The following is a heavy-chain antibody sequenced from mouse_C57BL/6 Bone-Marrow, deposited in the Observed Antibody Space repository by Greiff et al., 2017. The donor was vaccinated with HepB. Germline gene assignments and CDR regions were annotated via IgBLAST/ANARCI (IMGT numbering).Heavy chain of an antibody. D-gene: IGHD2-3*01. V-gene: IGHV1-82*01. Sequence: QVQLQQSGPELVKPGASVKISCKASGYAFSSSWMNWVKQRPGKGLEWIGRIYPGDGDTNYNGKFKGKATLTADKSSSTAYMELRSLTSEDSAVYFCARGSIYDGYPYYAMDYWGQGTSVTVSS. J-gene: IGHJ4*01. CDR1: GYAFSSSW. CDR3: ARGSIYDGYPYYAMDY. CDR2: IYPGDGDT.